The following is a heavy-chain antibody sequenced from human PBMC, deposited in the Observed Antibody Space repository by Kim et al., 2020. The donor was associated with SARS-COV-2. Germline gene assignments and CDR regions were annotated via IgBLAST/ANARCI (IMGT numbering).Heavy chain of an antibody. Sequence: AETLSLTCTVSGGSLSSSSYYWGWIRQPPGKGLEWIGTAYYIGNTYSNPSLKSRVTISVDTSKNQFSLKLGSVTAADTAFYYCARHQRYSSVWYVAFYY. V-gene: IGHV4-39*01. D-gene: IGHD6-19*01. CDR3: ARHQRYSSVWYVAFYY. CDR2: AYYIGNT. CDR1: GGSLSSSSYY. J-gene: IGHJ6*01.